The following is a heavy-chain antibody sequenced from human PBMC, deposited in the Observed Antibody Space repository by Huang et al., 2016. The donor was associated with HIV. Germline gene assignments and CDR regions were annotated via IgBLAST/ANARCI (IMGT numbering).Heavy chain of an antibody. V-gene: IGHV1-18*01. D-gene: IGHD5-18*01. Sequence: QVQLVQSGAEVKKPGASVKVSCKASGYTFSSFGISWVPQAPGQGLEWVGWIRGYNGKTTFAQKFQGRLTMTTDTSTSTAYMELRSLRADVTAVYYCARGGGIQLWLLGYYYMDVWGNGTTVTVSS. J-gene: IGHJ6*03. CDR3: ARGGGIQLWLLGYYYMDV. CDR2: IRGYNGKT. CDR1: GYTFSSFG.